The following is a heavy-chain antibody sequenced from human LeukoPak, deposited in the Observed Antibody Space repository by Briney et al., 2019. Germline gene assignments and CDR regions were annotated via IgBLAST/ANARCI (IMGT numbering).Heavy chain of an antibody. CDR2: ISGSGGST. D-gene: IGHD6-19*01. J-gene: IGHJ4*02. CDR3: AKMPASYSSGWTNFDY. CDR1: GFTFSSYA. Sequence: GGSLRLSCAASGFTFSSYAMSWVRQAPGKGLEWVSGISGSGGSTYYADSVKGRFTISRDNSKNTLYLQMSSLRAEDTAVYYCAKMPASYSSGWTNFDYWGQGTLVTVSS. V-gene: IGHV3-23*01.